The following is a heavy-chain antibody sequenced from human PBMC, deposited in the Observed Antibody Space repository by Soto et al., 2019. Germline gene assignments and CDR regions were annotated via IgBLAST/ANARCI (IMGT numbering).Heavy chain of an antibody. J-gene: IGHJ6*02. V-gene: IGHV1-69*01. CDR3: ARSQGSSTSLEIYYYYYYGMDV. D-gene: IGHD2-2*01. Sequence: QVQLVQSGAEVKKPGSSVKVSCKASGGTFSSYAISWVRQAPGQGLEWMGGIIPISDTTNYAQKFQGRVTITADESTSTAYMELSSLRSEDTALYYCARSQGSSTSLEIYYYYYYGMDVWCQGTTVTVSS. CDR2: IIPISDTT. CDR1: GGTFSSYA.